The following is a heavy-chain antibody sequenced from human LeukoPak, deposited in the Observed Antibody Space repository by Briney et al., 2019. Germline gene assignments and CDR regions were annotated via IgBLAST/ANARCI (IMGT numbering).Heavy chain of an antibody. V-gene: IGHV3-11*01. D-gene: IGHD3-22*01. Sequence: EPGGSLRLSCAASGFTFSSYWMSWIRQAPGKGLEWVSYISFSGSPTQYADSVKGRFTISRDNAKNSLYLQMNSLRDEDTAVYYCARDRAYYYDSSGYYYFDHWGQGTLVTVSS. CDR1: GFTFSSYW. J-gene: IGHJ4*02. CDR3: ARDRAYYYDSSGYYYFDH. CDR2: ISFSGSPT.